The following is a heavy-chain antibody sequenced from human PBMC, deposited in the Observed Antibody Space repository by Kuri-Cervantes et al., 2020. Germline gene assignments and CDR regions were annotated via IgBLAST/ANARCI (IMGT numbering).Heavy chain of an antibody. CDR2: ISSDGTTM. D-gene: IGHD2-15*01. CDR3: ARYCSSSSCWDAFDI. CDR1: GFTFSDYY. V-gene: IGHV3-11*04. Sequence: GESLKISCAASGFTFSDYYMSWIRQAPGKGLEWLSYISSDGTTMYYADSVKGRFTISRDNAENSLYLQMNSLRAEDTAVYYCARYCSSSSCWDAFDIWGQGTMVTVSS. J-gene: IGHJ3*02.